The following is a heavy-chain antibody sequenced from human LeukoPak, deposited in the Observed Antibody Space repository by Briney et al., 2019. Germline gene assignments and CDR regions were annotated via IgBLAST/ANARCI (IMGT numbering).Heavy chain of an antibody. CDR1: GGSFSNYY. Sequence: PSETLSLTCAVYGGSFSNYYWSWIRQPPGGGLEWMGFITLYSDTTSYNPSLKSRLMISIDTSKNQFSLTLTSVTAADTAVYFCARGFGYDFADYWGQGILVTVSS. V-gene: IGHV4-34*01. J-gene: IGHJ4*02. D-gene: IGHD2-2*01. CDR2: ITLYSDTT. CDR3: ARGFGYDFADY.